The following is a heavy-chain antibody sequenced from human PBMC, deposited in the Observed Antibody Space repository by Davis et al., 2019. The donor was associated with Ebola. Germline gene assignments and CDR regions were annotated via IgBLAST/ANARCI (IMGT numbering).Heavy chain of an antibody. D-gene: IGHD3-16*02. Sequence: SETLSLTCAVYSGSFSGYYWSWIRQSPGKGLEWIGEISHTGDTNYNPSLKSRVTISVDTSKNQFSLKLSSVTAADTAVYYCARLSAGVNNWFDPWGQGTLVTVSS. CDR3: ARLSAGVNNWFDP. CDR1: SGSFSGYY. J-gene: IGHJ5*02. V-gene: IGHV4-34*01. CDR2: ISHTGDT.